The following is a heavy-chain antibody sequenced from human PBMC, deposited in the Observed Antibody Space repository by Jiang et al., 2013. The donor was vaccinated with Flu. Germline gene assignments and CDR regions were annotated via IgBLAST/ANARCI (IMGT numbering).Heavy chain of an antibody. V-gene: IGHV1-46*01. J-gene: IGHJ4*02. CDR3: AVYCGGDCDSGSFDY. D-gene: IGHD2-21*02. Sequence: SGAEVKKPGASVKVSCKASGYTFTSYYMHWVRQAPGQGLEWMGIINPSGGSTSYAQKFQGRVTMTRDTSTSTVYMEPSSLRSEDTAVYYCAVYCGGDCDSGSFDYWGQGTLVTVSS. CDR2: INPSGGST. CDR1: GYTFTSYY.